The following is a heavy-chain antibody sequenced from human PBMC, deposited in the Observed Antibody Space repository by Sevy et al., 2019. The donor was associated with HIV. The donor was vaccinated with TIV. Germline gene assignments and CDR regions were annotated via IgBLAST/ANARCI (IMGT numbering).Heavy chain of an antibody. Sequence: ASVKVSCKASGGTFINYAVTWVRQAPGQGLEWMGGFIPMFDTTNSAQKFQGRVTLTADGSTSTAYMELSSLRSEDKAVYYCASSYFDSSGYSPLFYYGMDVWGQGTTVTVSS. CDR3: ASSYFDSSGYSPLFYYGMDV. CDR2: FIPMFDTT. CDR1: GGTFINYA. J-gene: IGHJ6*02. V-gene: IGHV1-69*13. D-gene: IGHD3-22*01.